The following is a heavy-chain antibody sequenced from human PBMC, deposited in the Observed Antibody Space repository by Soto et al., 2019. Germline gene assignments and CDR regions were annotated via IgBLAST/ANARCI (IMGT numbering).Heavy chain of an antibody. Sequence: QITLKESGPTLVKPTQTLTLTWTFSGISLRTSGVGVGWIRQPPGKALGWLALIYWDDGKRYSPSPKSRLTITKDTPKNQVVLRMTNMDPVDTATYFCAHLTTGGFYFDYWGQGTLVTVSS. V-gene: IGHV2-5*02. CDR2: IYWDDGK. CDR3: AHLTTGGFYFDY. D-gene: IGHD4-17*01. J-gene: IGHJ4*02. CDR1: GISLRTSGVG.